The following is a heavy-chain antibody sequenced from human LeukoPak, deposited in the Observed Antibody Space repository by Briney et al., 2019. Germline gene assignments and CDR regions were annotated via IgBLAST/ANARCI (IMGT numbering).Heavy chain of an antibody. D-gene: IGHD2-21*01. Sequence: SETLSLTCAVYSGPFSDYFWSWIRQPPGKGLEWIGEINHSGSTIYNPSLKSRVTISVDMSKNQFSLRLTSMTAADTAVYSCALRPRGVRRLDYWGQGTLVTVSS. CDR3: ALRPRGVRRLDY. CDR2: INHSGST. J-gene: IGHJ4*02. CDR1: SGPFSDYF. V-gene: IGHV4-34*01.